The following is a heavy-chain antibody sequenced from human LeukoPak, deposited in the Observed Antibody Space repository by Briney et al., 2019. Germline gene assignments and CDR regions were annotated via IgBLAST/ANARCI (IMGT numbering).Heavy chain of an antibody. CDR3: AKGLSFGVYTAPDS. D-gene: IGHD5-18*01. J-gene: IGHJ4*02. Sequence: GASVKVSCKASGGTFSSYAISWVRQAPGQGLEWMGGIIPIFGTANYAQKFQGRVTITTDESTSTAYMELSSLRSEDTAVYYCAKGLSFGVYTAPDSWGQGTLVTVSS. V-gene: IGHV1-69*05. CDR2: IIPIFGTA. CDR1: GGTFSSYA.